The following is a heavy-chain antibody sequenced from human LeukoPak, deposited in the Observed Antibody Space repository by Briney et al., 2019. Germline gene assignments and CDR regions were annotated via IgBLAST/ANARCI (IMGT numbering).Heavy chain of an antibody. V-gene: IGHV1-8*03. D-gene: IGHD3-22*01. Sequence: ASVKVSCKASGYTFTSYDINWVRQATGQGLEWMGWMNPNSGNTGYAQKFQGRVTITRNTSISTAYMELSRLRSDDTAVYYCARDSPYDSSGYNYWGQGTLVTVSS. CDR2: MNPNSGNT. CDR3: ARDSPYDSSGYNY. CDR1: GYTFTSYD. J-gene: IGHJ4*02.